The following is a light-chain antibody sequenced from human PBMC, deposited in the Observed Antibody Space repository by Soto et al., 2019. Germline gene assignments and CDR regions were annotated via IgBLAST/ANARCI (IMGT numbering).Light chain of an antibody. J-gene: IGLJ3*02. CDR1: RSNIGNNY. CDR3: GTWDTSLRIGV. CDR2: ENN. V-gene: IGLV1-51*02. Sequence: QSALTQPPSVSAAPGQKVTISCSGSRSNIGNNYVSWYQQLPGTAPKLLIYENNKRPSGIPDRFSGSKSGTSATLGITGLQTGDEADYYCGTWDTSLRIGVFGGGTKLTVL.